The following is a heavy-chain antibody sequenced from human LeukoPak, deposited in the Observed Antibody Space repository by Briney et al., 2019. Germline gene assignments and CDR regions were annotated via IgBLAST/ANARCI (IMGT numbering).Heavy chain of an antibody. D-gene: IGHD3-10*01. CDR3: ARGLRTMVRGVIITANFDY. J-gene: IGHJ4*02. V-gene: IGHV4-34*01. Sequence: SETLSLTCAVYGGSFSGYYWSWIRQPPGKGLEWIGEINHSGSINYNPSLKSRVTISVDTSKNQFSLKLSSVTAADTAVYYCARGLRTMVRGVIITANFDYWGQGTLVTVSS. CDR1: GGSFSGYY. CDR2: INHSGSI.